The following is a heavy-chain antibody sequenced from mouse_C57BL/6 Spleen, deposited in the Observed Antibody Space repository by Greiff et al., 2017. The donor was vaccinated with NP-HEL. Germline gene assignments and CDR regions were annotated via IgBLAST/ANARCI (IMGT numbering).Heavy chain of an antibody. CDR3: ARGWDHAMDY. CDR1: GYTFTDYY. CDR2: INPYNGGT. J-gene: IGHJ4*01. Sequence: VQLQQSGPVLVKPGASVKMSCKASGYTFTDYYMNWVKQSHGKSLEWIGVINPYNGGTSYNQKFKGKATLTVDKSSSTAYMELNSLTSEDSAVYYCARGWDHAMDYWGQGTSVTVSS. D-gene: IGHD4-1*01. V-gene: IGHV1-19*01.